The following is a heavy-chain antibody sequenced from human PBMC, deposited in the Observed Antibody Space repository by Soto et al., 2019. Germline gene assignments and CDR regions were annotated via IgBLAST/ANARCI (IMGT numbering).Heavy chain of an antibody. Sequence: PSETLSLTCAVYGGSFSGYYWSWIRQPPGKGLEWIGEINHSGSTNYNPSLKSRVTISVDTSKNQFSLKLSSVTAADTAVYYCARGVIDFWSGYYRPPMDVWGQGTKVTVSS. V-gene: IGHV4-34*01. CDR2: INHSGST. CDR3: ARGVIDFWSGYYRPPMDV. J-gene: IGHJ6*02. D-gene: IGHD3-3*01. CDR1: GGSFSGYY.